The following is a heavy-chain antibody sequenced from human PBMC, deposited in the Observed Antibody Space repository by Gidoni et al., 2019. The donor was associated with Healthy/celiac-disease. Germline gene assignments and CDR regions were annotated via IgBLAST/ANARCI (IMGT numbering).Heavy chain of an antibody. V-gene: IGHV3-30*18. Sequence: QVQLVESGGGVVQPGRSLRLSCAASGFTFSSYGMHWVRQAPGKGLEWVAVISYDGSNKYYADSVKGRFTISRDNSKNTLYLQMNSLRAEDTAVYYCAKGETYYYGSGSYLGYWGQGTLVTVSS. CDR2: ISYDGSNK. CDR3: AKGETYYYGSGSYLGY. CDR1: GFTFSSYG. D-gene: IGHD3-10*01. J-gene: IGHJ4*02.